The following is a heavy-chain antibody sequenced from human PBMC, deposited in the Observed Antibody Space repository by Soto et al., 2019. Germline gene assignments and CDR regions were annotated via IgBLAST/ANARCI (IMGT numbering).Heavy chain of an antibody. Sequence: VQLVESGGGVVQPGRSLRLSCAASGFPFRDYAMHWVRQAPGKGLVWVAMYSFEGSDVYYADSVKGRFTVSRDNSKNRLYLRMHSLKSGDTAVYYCASAMEYCGSECYYRLDYWGLGTQVTVSS. CDR1: GFPFRDYA. CDR3: ASAMEYCGSECYYRLDY. V-gene: IGHV3-30*04. J-gene: IGHJ4*02. CDR2: YSFEGSDV. D-gene: IGHD2-21*01.